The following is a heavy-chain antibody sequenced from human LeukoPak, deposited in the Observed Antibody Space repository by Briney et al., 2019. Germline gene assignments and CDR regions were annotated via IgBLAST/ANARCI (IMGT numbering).Heavy chain of an antibody. D-gene: IGHD6-6*01. Sequence: GESLKISCKGSGYTFTNYWIGWVRQMPGKGLEWMGIIYPGDSDTRYSPSFQGQVTISADKSISTAYLQWSSLKASDTAIYFCARSIAARPTFYYYGMDVWGQGTTVTVSS. CDR1: GYTFTNYW. CDR2: IYPGDSDT. CDR3: ARSIAARPTFYYYGMDV. J-gene: IGHJ6*02. V-gene: IGHV5-51*01.